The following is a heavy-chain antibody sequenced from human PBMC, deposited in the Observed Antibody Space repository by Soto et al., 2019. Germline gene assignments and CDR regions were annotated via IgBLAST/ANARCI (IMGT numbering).Heavy chain of an antibody. V-gene: IGHV1-69*01. Sequence: QVQLVQSGPEVKKPGSSVKVSCKASGDTFNSYVITWVRQAPGQGLEWLGGIITAFGTTSYAQNFQDRLTITADEAATTDLMELSSLTSDDTAMYYCARSYGYTFGGSIDNWGQGTLVTVSS. CDR2: IITAFGTT. CDR1: GDTFNSYV. J-gene: IGHJ4*02. D-gene: IGHD5-18*01. CDR3: ARSYGYTFGGSIDN.